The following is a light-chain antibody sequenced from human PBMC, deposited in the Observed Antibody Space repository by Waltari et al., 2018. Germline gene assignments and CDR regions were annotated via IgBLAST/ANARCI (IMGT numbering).Light chain of an antibody. V-gene: IGLV3-21*04. CDR2: YDS. J-gene: IGLJ3*02. Sequence: YVLTQPPSLSVAPGETARLTCGGDNIETKSVNGYQFKPGQAPLLVMFYDSDRPPGIPERLSGSNSGNTATLTITWVEAGDEADYHCQVWDDSNNSGVFGGGTKLTVL. CDR3: QVWDDSNNSGV. CDR1: NIETKS.